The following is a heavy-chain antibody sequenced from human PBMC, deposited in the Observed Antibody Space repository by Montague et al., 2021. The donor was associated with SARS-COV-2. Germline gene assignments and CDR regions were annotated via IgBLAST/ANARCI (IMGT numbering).Heavy chain of an antibody. CDR1: GVSITSTNW. D-gene: IGHD4-11*01. V-gene: IGHV4-4*02. CDR3: AGKVLTVPADY. Sequence: SETLSLTCAVSGVSITSTNWGSLVRQPPGKGLEWIGEISYGGTATYNPSLNSRATISMDRSKNLFSLKLSSVTAADTAIYYCAGKVLTVPADYWGQGTLVTVS. J-gene: IGHJ4*02. CDR2: ISYGGTA.